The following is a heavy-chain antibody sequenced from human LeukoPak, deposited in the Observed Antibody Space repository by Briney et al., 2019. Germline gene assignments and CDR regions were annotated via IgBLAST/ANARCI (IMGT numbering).Heavy chain of an antibody. D-gene: IGHD1-26*01. CDR3: ARDNSVGDYAWWFDP. CDR1: GYTFTSYA. J-gene: IGHJ5*02. CDR2: INPSGGTT. Sequence: ASVKVSCKASGYTFTSYAMNWVRQAPGQGLEWMGLINPSGGTTRYAQKFQGRVTMTRDLSTSTDYMELSSLRSDDTAVYFCARDNSVGDYAWWFDPWGQGTLVTVSS. V-gene: IGHV1-46*01.